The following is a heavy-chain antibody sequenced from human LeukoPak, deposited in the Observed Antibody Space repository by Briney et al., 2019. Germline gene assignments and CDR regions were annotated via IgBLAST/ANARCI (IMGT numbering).Heavy chain of an antibody. J-gene: IGHJ4*02. D-gene: IGHD6-13*01. CDR2: INPNSGGT. CDR3: ARRLSSSWYGEYFDY. V-gene: IGHV1-2*02. CDR1: GYTFTGYY. Sequence: ASVKVSXKASGYTFTGYYMHWVRQAPGQGLEWMGWINPNSGGTNYAQKFQGRVTMTRDTSISTAYMELSRLRAEDTAVYYCARRLSSSWYGEYFDYWGQGTLVTVSS.